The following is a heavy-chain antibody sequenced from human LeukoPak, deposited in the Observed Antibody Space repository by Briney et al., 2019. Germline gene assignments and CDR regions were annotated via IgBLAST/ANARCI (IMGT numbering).Heavy chain of an antibody. CDR3: ASGPYPAAGTDHQFDY. D-gene: IGHD6-13*01. V-gene: IGHV4-59*01. CDR1: GASISSYY. Sequence: PSETLSLTCTVSGASISSYYRSWIRQPPGKGLEWIGYIFYRGATHYNPSLKSRVTISVDTSKNQFSLRLTSVTAADTAVYYCASGPYPAAGTDHQFDYWGQGILVTVFS. CDR2: IFYRGAT. J-gene: IGHJ4*02.